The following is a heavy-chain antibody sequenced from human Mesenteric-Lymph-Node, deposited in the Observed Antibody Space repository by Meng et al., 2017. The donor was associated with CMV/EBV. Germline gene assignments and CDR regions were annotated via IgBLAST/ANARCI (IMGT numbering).Heavy chain of an antibody. J-gene: IGHJ6*02. V-gene: IGHV1-69*04. CDR3: ARDRVTTSEDYYYGMDV. CDR1: GYIFRGYY. Sequence: SVKVSCKASGYIFRGYYIHWVRQAPGQGLEWMGRIIPILGIANYAQKFQGRVTITADKSTSTAYMELSSLRSEDTAVYYCARDRVTTSEDYYYGMDVWGQGTTVTVSS. CDR2: IIPILGIA. D-gene: IGHD4-17*01.